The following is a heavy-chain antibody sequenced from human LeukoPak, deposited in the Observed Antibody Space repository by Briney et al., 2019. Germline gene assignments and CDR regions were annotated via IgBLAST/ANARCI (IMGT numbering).Heavy chain of an antibody. D-gene: IGHD2-2*01. Sequence: GGSLRLSCAASGFTFSSYAMSWVRQAPGKGLEWVSAISGSGGSTYYADSVKGRFTISRDNSKNTLYLQMNSLRAEDTALHYCAKALYGCRSTSCYGVDYYYYYGMDVWGQGTTVTVSS. CDR3: AKALYGCRSTSCYGVDYYYYYGMDV. CDR1: GFTFSSYA. CDR2: ISGSGGST. J-gene: IGHJ6*02. V-gene: IGHV3-23*01.